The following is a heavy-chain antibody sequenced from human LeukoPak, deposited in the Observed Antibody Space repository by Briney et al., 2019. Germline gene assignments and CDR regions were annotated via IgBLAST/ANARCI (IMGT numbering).Heavy chain of an antibody. Sequence: GGSVKVSCKASGHTFTSYGISWVRQAPGQGLEWMGWISAYNGNTNYAQKLQGRVTMTTDTSTSTAYMELRSLRSDDTAVYYCARVGSPNDYYDSSGYYYVEWFDPWGQGTLVTVSS. V-gene: IGHV1-18*01. CDR2: ISAYNGNT. CDR1: GHTFTSYG. J-gene: IGHJ5*02. CDR3: ARVGSPNDYYDSSGYYYVEWFDP. D-gene: IGHD3-22*01.